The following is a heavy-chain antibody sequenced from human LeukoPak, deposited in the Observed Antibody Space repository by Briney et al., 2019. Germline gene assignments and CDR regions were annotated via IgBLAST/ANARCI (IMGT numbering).Heavy chain of an antibody. Sequence: GRSLRLSCAASGFTFSSYGMHWARQAPGKGLEWVAVIWYDGSNKYYADSVKGRFTISRDNSKNTLYLQMNSLRAEDTAVYYCARSNYDSSGYYPYGMDVWGQGTTVTVSS. V-gene: IGHV3-33*01. CDR2: IWYDGSNK. CDR3: ARSNYDSSGYYPYGMDV. CDR1: GFTFSSYG. D-gene: IGHD3-22*01. J-gene: IGHJ6*02.